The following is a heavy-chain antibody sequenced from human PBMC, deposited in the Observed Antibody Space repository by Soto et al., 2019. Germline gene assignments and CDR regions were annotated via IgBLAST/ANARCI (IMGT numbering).Heavy chain of an antibody. Sequence: SETLSLTCAVSGYSISSGYYWGWIRQPPGKGLEWIGSIYHSGSTYYNPSLKSRVTISVDTSKNQFSLKLSSVTAADTAVYYCARDCRGSYYYDGMDVWGQGTTVTVSS. J-gene: IGHJ6*02. V-gene: IGHV4-38-2*02. D-gene: IGHD2-15*01. CDR1: GYSISSGYY. CDR2: IYHSGST. CDR3: ARDCRGSYYYDGMDV.